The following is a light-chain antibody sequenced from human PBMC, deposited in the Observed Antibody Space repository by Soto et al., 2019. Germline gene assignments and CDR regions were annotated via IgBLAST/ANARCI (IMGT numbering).Light chain of an antibody. CDR2: KAS. CDR1: QSIDSW. V-gene: IGKV1-5*03. Sequence: DIQMTQSPSTMSASVGDRVTITCRASQSIDSWLAWYQQKPGKAPKFLMYKASNLESGVPSRFSGSGSETEFTLTISSPQPDDFAIYYCQHYKSYPWTFGQGTKVELK. CDR3: QHYKSYPWT. J-gene: IGKJ1*01.